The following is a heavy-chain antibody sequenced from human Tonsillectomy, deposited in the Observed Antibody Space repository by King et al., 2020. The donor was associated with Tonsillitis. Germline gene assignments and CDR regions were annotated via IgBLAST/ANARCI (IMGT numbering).Heavy chain of an antibody. CDR2: ISSNGDTQ. Sequence: VQLVESGGGLVQPGGSLRLSCAASGFIFSNYDMHWVRQAPGKGLEWVAVISSNGDTQYYADSVKGRFTISRDNSKNTLNLQMDTLRPEDTAVYYCAKRWGSKDFYYTSCYSPPLLHYWGQGTLVTVSS. CDR1: GFIFSNYD. J-gene: IGHJ4*02. CDR3: AKRWGSKDFYYTSCYSPPLLHY. V-gene: IGHV3-30*18. D-gene: IGHD3-22*01.